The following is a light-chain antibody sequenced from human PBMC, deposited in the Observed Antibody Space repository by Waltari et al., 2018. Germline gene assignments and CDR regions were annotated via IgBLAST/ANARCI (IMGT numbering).Light chain of an antibody. CDR3: VLSMGSGIWV. V-gene: IGLV8-61*01. CDR2: DTN. Sequence: QTVVTQEPSLSVSPGGTVTLTCGLSSGSVSTTYYPSWYQPAPGQGPRRRIFDTNTRSSGCPERLSGSILDNKAALSITGAQADDESDYYCVLSMGSGIWVFGGGTKLTVL. CDR1: SGSVSTTYY. J-gene: IGLJ3*02.